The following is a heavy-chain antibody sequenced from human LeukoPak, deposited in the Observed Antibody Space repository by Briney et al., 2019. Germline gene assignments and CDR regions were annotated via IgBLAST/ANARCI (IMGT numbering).Heavy chain of an antibody. CDR3: ATTCITIFGPCD. CDR2: ISGSGGST. CDR1: GFTFSSYA. V-gene: IGHV3-23*01. J-gene: IGHJ4*02. Sequence: GGSLRLSCAASGFTFSSYAMSWVRQAPGKGLEWVSAISGSGGSTSYADSVKGRFTISRDNSKNTLYLQMNSLRAEDTAVYYCATTCITIFGPCDWGQGTLVTVSS. D-gene: IGHD3-3*01.